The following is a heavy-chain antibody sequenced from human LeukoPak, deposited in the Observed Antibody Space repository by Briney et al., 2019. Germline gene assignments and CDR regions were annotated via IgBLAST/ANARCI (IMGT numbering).Heavy chain of an antibody. D-gene: IGHD3-16*01. J-gene: IGHJ2*01. CDR2: ISHDGAST. Sequence: GGSQRLSCAASGYTFYNYAVTWVRQAPGKGLEWVSSISHDGASTHYADSVKGRFTISRDNSKNTVFLQMDSLGAEDTAVYFCAKYGSGQLWLLGWYFDFWGRGTLVSVSS. V-gene: IGHV3-23*01. CDR3: AKYGSGQLWLLGWYFDF. CDR1: GYTFYNYA.